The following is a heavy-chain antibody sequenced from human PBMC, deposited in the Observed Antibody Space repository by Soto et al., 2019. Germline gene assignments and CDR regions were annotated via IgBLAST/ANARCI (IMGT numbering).Heavy chain of an antibody. V-gene: IGHV3-33*06. CDR1: GFTFSSYG. Sequence: QVQLVGSGGGVVQPGRSLRLSCAASGFTFSSYGMHWVRQAPGKGLEWVAVIWYDGSNKYYADSVKGRFTISRDNSKNTLYLQMNSLRAEDTAVYYCAKPNNPDDYGDHDAFDIWGQGTMVTVSS. CDR2: IWYDGSNK. CDR3: AKPNNPDDYGDHDAFDI. D-gene: IGHD4-17*01. J-gene: IGHJ3*02.